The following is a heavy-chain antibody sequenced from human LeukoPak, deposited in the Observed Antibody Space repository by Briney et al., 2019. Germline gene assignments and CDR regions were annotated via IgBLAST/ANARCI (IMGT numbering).Heavy chain of an antibody. CDR2: ISYDGSNK. Sequence: PGGSLRLSCAASGFTVSSNYMSWVRQAPGKGLEWVAVISYDGSNKYYADSVKGRFTISRDNSKNTLYLQMNSLRAEDTAVYYCARGWEMTTVTTGLGVAGSWGQGTLVTVSS. J-gene: IGHJ4*02. V-gene: IGHV3-30*03. D-gene: IGHD4-17*01. CDR3: ARGWEMTTVTTGLGVAGS. CDR1: GFTVSSNY.